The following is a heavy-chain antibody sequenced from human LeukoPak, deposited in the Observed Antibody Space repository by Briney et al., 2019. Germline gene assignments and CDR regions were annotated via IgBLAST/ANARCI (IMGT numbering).Heavy chain of an antibody. J-gene: IGHJ4*02. V-gene: IGHV4-30-4*01. Sequence: SQTLSLTCTVSGGSISSGDYYWSWIRQPPGKGLEWIGYIYYSGSTYYNPSLKSRVTISVDTSKNQFSLKLSSVTAADTAVYYCARAQSRRGYGVGYWGQGTLVTVSS. CDR1: GGSISSGDYY. CDR2: IYYSGST. D-gene: IGHD5-18*01. CDR3: ARAQSRRGYGVGY.